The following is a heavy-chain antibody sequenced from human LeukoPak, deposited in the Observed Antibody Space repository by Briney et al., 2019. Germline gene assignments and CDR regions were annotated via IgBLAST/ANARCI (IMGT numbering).Heavy chain of an antibody. Sequence: ASVKVSCKASGYTFTSYGISWVRQAPGQGLEWMGWISPYNGYTNYAQKLQGRVTMTTDTSTSTAYMELRSLTSDDTAVYYCARWYCSSTSCFAGGLDIWGQGTLVTVSS. J-gene: IGHJ3*02. V-gene: IGHV1-18*04. CDR1: GYTFTSYG. D-gene: IGHD2-2*01. CDR2: ISPYNGYT. CDR3: ARWYCSSTSCFAGGLDI.